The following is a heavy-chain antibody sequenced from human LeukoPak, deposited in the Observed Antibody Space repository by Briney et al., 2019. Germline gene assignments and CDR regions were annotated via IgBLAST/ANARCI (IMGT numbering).Heavy chain of an antibody. V-gene: IGHV3-23*01. CDR2: ISLNGETT. J-gene: IGHJ4*02. CDR3: AQGFSSGWYPY. D-gene: IGHD6-19*01. Sequence: GGSLRLSCAVCGFSVSSFGVSGVRHAPGKGLEWNSAISLNGETTWYADSVKGWFIISRDNSKNTLYLQLTSLRAEDTAVYYCAQGFSSGWYPYWGQGSLVSVSS. CDR1: GFSVSSFG.